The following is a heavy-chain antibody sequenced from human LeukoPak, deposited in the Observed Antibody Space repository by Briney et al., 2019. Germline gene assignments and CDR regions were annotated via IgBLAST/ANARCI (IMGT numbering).Heavy chain of an antibody. Sequence: SETLSLTCTVSGGSISSGSYYWSWIRQPAGKGLEWIGRIYTSGSTNYNPSLKSRVTISVDTSKNQFSLKLSSVTAADTAVYYCARHPPYYDFWSGYYPPFDYWGQGTLVTVSS. CDR2: IYTSGST. J-gene: IGHJ4*02. D-gene: IGHD3-3*01. CDR1: GGSISSGSYY. CDR3: ARHPPYYDFWSGYYPPFDY. V-gene: IGHV4-61*02.